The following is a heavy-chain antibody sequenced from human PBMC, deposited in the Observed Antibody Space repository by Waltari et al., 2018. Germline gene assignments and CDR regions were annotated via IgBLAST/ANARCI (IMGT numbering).Heavy chain of an antibody. CDR3: ARDYTGSGYMDV. D-gene: IGHD3-10*01. V-gene: IGHV4-61*02. Sequence: QMQLQESGPGLVKPSPTLSLTCTVYGSSISSGSYYWSWLRQPAGKGLEWIGRIYTSGSTNYNPSLKSRVTISVDTSKNQFSLKLSSVTAADTAVYYCARDYTGSGYMDVWGKGTTVTVSS. CDR2: IYTSGST. CDR1: GSSISSGSYY. J-gene: IGHJ6*03.